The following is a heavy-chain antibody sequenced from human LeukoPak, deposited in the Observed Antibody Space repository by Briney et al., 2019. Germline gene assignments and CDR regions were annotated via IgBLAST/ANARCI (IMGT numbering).Heavy chain of an antibody. Sequence: GGSLRLSCAASGFTFSSYEMNWVRQAPGKGLEWVSSISSSATFKLYSASVTGRFTISRENSKNSLFLQINSLTVADTAVYYCARVSSSGYLPDSWGRGTLVTVSS. V-gene: IGHV3-21*01. CDR3: ARVSSSGYLPDS. CDR1: GFTFSSYE. CDR2: ISSSATFK. D-gene: IGHD3-22*01. J-gene: IGHJ4*02.